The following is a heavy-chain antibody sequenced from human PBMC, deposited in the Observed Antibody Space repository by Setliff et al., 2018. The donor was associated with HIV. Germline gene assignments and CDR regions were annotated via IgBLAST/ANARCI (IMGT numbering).Heavy chain of an antibody. CDR2: ISASGDA. CDR3: AKDDFTGAYPSVALDI. D-gene: IGHD1-26*01. V-gene: IGHV1-18*04. Sequence: ASVKVSCKALGFLVTGYNVHWVRQAPGQGLEWMGWISASGDAKPAQKFQGRVTLTTDTSSSTAYMELRSLTSDDTAIYYCAKDDFTGAYPSVALDIWGQGTMVTVSS. J-gene: IGHJ3*02. CDR1: GFLVTGYN.